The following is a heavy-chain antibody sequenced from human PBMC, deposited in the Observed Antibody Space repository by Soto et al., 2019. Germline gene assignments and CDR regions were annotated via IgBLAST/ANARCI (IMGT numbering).Heavy chain of an antibody. CDR3: ARGKRGIVAAGTTFHY. J-gene: IGHJ4*02. CDR1: GYTFTSYD. Sequence: QVQLVQSGAEVKKPGASVKVSCKASGYTFTSYDINWVRQATGQGLEWMGWMNPNSSNTGYAQKFQGRVTMTRNTSISTAYMELSSLRSEDTAVYYCARGKRGIVAAGTTFHYWGQGTLVTVSS. CDR2: MNPNSSNT. V-gene: IGHV1-8*01. D-gene: IGHD6-13*01.